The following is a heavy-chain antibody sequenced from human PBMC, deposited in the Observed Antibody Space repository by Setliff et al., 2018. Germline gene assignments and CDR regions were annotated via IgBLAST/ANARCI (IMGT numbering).Heavy chain of an antibody. Sequence: GGSLRLSCAASGFTFDDYGMSWVRQAPGKGLEWVSGINWNGGRTGYADSVKGRFTISRDNAKNTLYLQMNSLGAEDTAVYYCARSYNFWSGPALDVWGKGTTVTVSS. J-gene: IGHJ6*04. CDR3: ARSYNFWSGPALDV. CDR1: GFTFDDYG. CDR2: INWNGGRT. D-gene: IGHD3-3*01. V-gene: IGHV3-20*04.